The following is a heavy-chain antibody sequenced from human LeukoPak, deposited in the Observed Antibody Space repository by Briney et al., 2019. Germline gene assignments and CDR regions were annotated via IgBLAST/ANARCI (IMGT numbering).Heavy chain of an antibody. Sequence: GGSLRLSCAASGFTFNDCWLTWVRQAPGKGLEWVANIKEDGSAEYYVDSVKGRFAISRDNAKQSLYLQMNDLRAEDTAVYYCSSGYPEHSHHWGQGTLVIVSS. CDR1: GFTFNDCW. J-gene: IGHJ1*01. V-gene: IGHV3-7*01. CDR3: SSGYPEHSHH. D-gene: IGHD3-22*01. CDR2: IKEDGSAE.